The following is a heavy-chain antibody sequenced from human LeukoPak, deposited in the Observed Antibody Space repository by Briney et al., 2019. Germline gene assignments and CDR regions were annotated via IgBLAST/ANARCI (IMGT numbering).Heavy chain of an antibody. CDR2: INHNGNVN. J-gene: IGHJ5*02. Sequence: GGSLRLSCAASGFTFSSYWMNWARQAPGKGLEWVASINHNGNVNYYVDSVKGRFTISRDNSKNTLYLQMNSLRAEDTAVYYCAKPYLILSSWFDPWGQGTLVTVSS. V-gene: IGHV3-7*03. CDR3: AKPYLILSSWFDP. CDR1: GFTFSSYW. D-gene: IGHD3-16*01.